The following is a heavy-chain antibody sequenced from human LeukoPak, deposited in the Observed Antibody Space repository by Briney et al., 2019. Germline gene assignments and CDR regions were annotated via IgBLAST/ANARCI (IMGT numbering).Heavy chain of an antibody. V-gene: IGHV3-33*01. Sequence: GGSLRLSCAASGFTFRNYGMHWVRQAPGKGLEWVAIIWYDGSNKYYTDSVKGRFAISRDNFKNTLYLQLNSLRAEDTGVYYCATVRAVGSSWYLDYWGQGTLVTVSS. CDR1: GFTFRNYG. D-gene: IGHD6-13*01. CDR3: ATVRAVGSSWYLDY. J-gene: IGHJ4*02. CDR2: IWYDGSNK.